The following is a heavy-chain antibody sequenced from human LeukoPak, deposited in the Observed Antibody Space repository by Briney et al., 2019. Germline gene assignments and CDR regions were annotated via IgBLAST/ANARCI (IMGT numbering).Heavy chain of an antibody. CDR2: ISYDGSNK. V-gene: IGHV3-30*18. CDR3: AKVWENYYDSSGYYR. D-gene: IGHD3-22*01. CDR1: GFTFSSYG. J-gene: IGHJ5*02. Sequence: GGSLRLSCAASGFTFSSYGMHWVRQAPGKGLEWVAVISYDGSNKYYADSVKGRFTISRDNSKNTLYLQMTSLRAEDTAVYYCAKVWENYYDSSGYYRWGQGTLVTVSS.